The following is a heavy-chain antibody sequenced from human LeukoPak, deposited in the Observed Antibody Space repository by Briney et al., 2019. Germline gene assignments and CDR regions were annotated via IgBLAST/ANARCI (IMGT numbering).Heavy chain of an antibody. D-gene: IGHD4-17*01. CDR3: ARTRRPYGDYVGDYFDY. Sequence: SETLSLTCTVSGGSISSYYWSWIRQPPGKGLEWIGYIYYSGSTNYNPSLKSRVTISVDTSKNQFSLKLSSVTAADTAVYYCARTRRPYGDYVGDYFDYWGQGTLVTVSS. CDR2: IYYSGST. J-gene: IGHJ4*02. V-gene: IGHV4-59*01. CDR1: GGSISSYY.